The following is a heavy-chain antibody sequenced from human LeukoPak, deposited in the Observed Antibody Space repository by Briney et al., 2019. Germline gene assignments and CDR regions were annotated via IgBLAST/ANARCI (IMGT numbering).Heavy chain of an antibody. Sequence: KPSETLSLTCAVYGGSFSGYYWSWIRQPPGKGLEWTGEINHSGSTNYNPSLKSRVTISVDTSKNQFSLKLSSVTAADTAVYYCARRGKKGGTMVRGATNWFDPWGQGTLVTVSS. CDR2: INHSGST. CDR1: GGSFSGYY. J-gene: IGHJ5*02. D-gene: IGHD3-10*01. V-gene: IGHV4-34*01. CDR3: ARRGKKGGTMVRGATNWFDP.